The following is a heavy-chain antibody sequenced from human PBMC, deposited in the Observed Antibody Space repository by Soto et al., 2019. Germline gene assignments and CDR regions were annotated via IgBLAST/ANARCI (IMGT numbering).Heavy chain of an antibody. CDR2: IDPSDSYT. D-gene: IGHD4-17*01. CDR3: ASGDYVVSLDYYGMDV. J-gene: IGHJ6*02. Sequence: PGESLNLSCEGSGYSFTSYWISWVRQMPGKGLEWMGRIDPSDSYTNYSPSFQGHVTISADKSISTAYLQWSSLKASDTAMYYCASGDYVVSLDYYGMDVWGQGTTVTVS. CDR1: GYSFTSYW. V-gene: IGHV5-10-1*01.